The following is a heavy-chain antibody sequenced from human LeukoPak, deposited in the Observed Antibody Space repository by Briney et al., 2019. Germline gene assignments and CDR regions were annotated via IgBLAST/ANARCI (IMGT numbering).Heavy chain of an antibody. V-gene: IGHV4-38-2*02. CDR3: ARRLGVTIPSPPDV. Sequence: SETLSLTCTVSGYSISSGYYWGWIRQPPGKGLEWIGSIYHSGSTYYNPSLKSRVTISVDTSKNQFSLKLSSVTAADTAVYYCARRLGVTIPSPPDVWGKGTTVTISS. J-gene: IGHJ6*04. CDR2: IYHSGST. D-gene: IGHD2-21*01. CDR1: GYSISSGYY.